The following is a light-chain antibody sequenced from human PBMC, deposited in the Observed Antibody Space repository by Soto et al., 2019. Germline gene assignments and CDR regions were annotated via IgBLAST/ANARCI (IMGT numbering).Light chain of an antibody. V-gene: IGKV3-15*01. J-gene: IGKJ4*01. CDR1: QSVSSN. CDR3: QQVESFPPT. CDR2: AAS. Sequence: EIVMTQSPATLSVSPGERATLSCRASQSVSSNFAWYQQQPGQAPRLLIYAASTLQSGVPSRFSGSGSGTEFTLTISSLQPEDFATYSCQQVESFPPTFRGGTKVDIK.